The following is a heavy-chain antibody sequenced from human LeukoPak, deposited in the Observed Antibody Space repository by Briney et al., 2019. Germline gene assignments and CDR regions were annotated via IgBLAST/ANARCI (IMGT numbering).Heavy chain of an antibody. CDR3: AKTSGYFDF. V-gene: IGHV3-23*01. CDR1: GFTFSSYA. Sequence: GGSLRLSCAASGFTFSSYAMTWVRQAPGKGLEWVSVITGSGGTTYYADSVKGRFTISRDNSKNTLYLQMNSLRAEDTALYYCAKTSGYFDFWGQGTLVTVSS. J-gene: IGHJ4*02. CDR2: ITGSGGTT.